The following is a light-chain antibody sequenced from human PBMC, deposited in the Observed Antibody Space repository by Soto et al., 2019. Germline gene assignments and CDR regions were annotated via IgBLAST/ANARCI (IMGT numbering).Light chain of an antibody. Sequence: QSALTQPASVSGSPGQSIAISCTGTSSDVGGYNYVSWYQQRPGKAPKLMLYDVDNRPSGVSSRFSGSKSGNTASMTISGLQAEDEADYYCSSYTSSNTLVVFGGGTEVTVL. V-gene: IGLV2-14*01. CDR2: DVD. J-gene: IGLJ2*01. CDR3: SSYTSSNTLVV. CDR1: SSDVGGYNY.